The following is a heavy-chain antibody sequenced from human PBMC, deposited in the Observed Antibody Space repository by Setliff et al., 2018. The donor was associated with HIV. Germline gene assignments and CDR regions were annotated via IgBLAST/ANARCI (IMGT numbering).Heavy chain of an antibody. CDR1: RSTCSGCS. J-gene: IGHJ4*02. CDR3: ARLAHPRGLYGSSGLFDY. V-gene: IGHV3-30*04. D-gene: IGHD3-22*01. CDR2: ISYDDSIR. Sequence: PGGSLRLSCAASRSTCSGCSVHWVRQAPGKGLEWVALISYDDSIRYYADSVRGRFTISSDNSKNTVYLRMNSLRAEDTAVYYCARLAHPRGLYGSSGLFDYWGQGTLVTVSS.